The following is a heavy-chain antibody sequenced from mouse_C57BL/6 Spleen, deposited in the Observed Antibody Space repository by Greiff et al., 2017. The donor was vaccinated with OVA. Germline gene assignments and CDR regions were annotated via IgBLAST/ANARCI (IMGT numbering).Heavy chain of an antibody. J-gene: IGHJ3*01. CDR2: IYPGDGDT. Sequence: VQGVESGPELVKPGASVKISCKASGYAFSSSWMNWVKQRPGKGLEWIGRIYPGDGDTNYNGKFKGKATLTADKSSSTAYMQLSSLTSEDSAVYFCASDSWDGGFAYWGQGTLVTVSA. CDR3: ASDSWDGGFAY. CDR1: GYAFSSSW. V-gene: IGHV1-82*01. D-gene: IGHD4-1*01.